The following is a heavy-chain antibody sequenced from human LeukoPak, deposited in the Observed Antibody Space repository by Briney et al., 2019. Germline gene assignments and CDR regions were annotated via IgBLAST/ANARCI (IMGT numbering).Heavy chain of an antibody. CDR1: GGSISSSNW. V-gene: IGHV4-4*02. Sequence: SETLSLTCAVSGGSISSSNWWSWVRQPPGKGLEWIGEIYHSGSTNYNPSLKSRVTISIDKSENQFSLKLNSVTAADTAVYYCARHGGHYQSDDWGQGTLVTVSS. J-gene: IGHJ4*02. CDR2: IYHSGST. D-gene: IGHD2-21*01. CDR3: ARHGGHYQSDD.